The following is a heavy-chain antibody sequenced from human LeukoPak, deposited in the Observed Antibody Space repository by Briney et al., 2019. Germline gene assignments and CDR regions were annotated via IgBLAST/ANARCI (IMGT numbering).Heavy chain of an antibody. D-gene: IGHD3-16*02. J-gene: IGHJ5*02. Sequence: ASVTVSCTASGYTFTSYDINWVRQATGQGLEWMGWMNPNSGNTGYAQKFQGRVTMTRNTSISTAYMELSSLRSEDTAVYYCARGNKRYDYVWGSYRYRGFWFDPWGQGTLVTVSS. CDR2: MNPNSGNT. V-gene: IGHV1-8*01. CDR1: GYTFTSYD. CDR3: ARGNKRYDYVWGSYRYRGFWFDP.